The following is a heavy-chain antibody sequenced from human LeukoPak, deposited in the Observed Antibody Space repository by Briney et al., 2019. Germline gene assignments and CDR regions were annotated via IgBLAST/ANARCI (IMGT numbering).Heavy chain of an antibody. D-gene: IGHD2-8*01. CDR2: ISGSGGST. CDR1: GFTFSDYY. J-gene: IGHJ6*02. V-gene: IGHV3-23*01. Sequence: GSLRLSCAASGFTFSDYYMSWVRQAPGKGLEWVSAISGSGGSTYYADSVKGRFTISRDNSKNTLYLQMNSLRAEDTAVYYCAKETEDIVLMVMDVWGQGTTVTVSS. CDR3: AKETEDIVLMVMDV.